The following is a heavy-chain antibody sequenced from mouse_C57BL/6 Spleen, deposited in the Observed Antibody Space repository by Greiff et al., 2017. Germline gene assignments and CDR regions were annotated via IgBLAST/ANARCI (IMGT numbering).Heavy chain of an antibody. CDR3: ARKLGQELYAMDY. D-gene: IGHD4-1*01. J-gene: IGHJ4*01. V-gene: IGHV1-64*01. CDR2: IHPNSGST. Sequence: QVQLQQPGAELVKPGASVKLSCKASGYTFTSYWMHWVKQRPGQGLEWIGMIHPNSGSTNYNEKFKSKATLTVDTSSSTAYMQLSSLTSEDAAVYYCARKLGQELYAMDYWGQGTSVTVSS. CDR1: GYTFTSYW.